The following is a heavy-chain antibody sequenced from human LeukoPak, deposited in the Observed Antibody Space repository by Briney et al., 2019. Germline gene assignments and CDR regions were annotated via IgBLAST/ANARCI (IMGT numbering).Heavy chain of an antibody. CDR1: GYTFTSYG. J-gene: IGHJ6*02. D-gene: IGHD3-16*01. CDR3: ARDGPNFGGEAHYGMDV. Sequence: ASVKVSCKASGYTFTSYGISWVRQAPGQGLEWMGWISAYNGNTNYAQKLQGRVTMTRDTSTSTVYMELSSLRSEDTAVYYCARDGPNFGGEAHYGMDVWGQGTTVTVSS. V-gene: IGHV1-18*01. CDR2: ISAYNGNT.